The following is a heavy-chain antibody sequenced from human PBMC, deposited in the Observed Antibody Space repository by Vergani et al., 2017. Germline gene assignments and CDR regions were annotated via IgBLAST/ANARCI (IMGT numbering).Heavy chain of an antibody. V-gene: IGHV1-69*12. CDR3: ARVIDCSGGSCYSGMKF. J-gene: IGHJ4*02. Sequence: QVQLVQSGAEVKKPGSSVKVSCKASGGTFSSYAISWVRQAPGQGLEWMGGVLPMFNIANYAQKFQGKVTIIADESTSTVYMDLNSLRSEDTAVYYCARVIDCSGGSCYSGMKFWGQGTLVTVSS. CDR2: VLPMFNIA. CDR1: GGTFSSYA. D-gene: IGHD2-15*01.